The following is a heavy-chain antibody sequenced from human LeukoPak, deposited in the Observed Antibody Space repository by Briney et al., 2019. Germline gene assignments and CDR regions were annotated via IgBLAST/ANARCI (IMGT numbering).Heavy chain of an antibody. Sequence: PGGSLRLSCAASGFTFSSYAMHWVRQAPGKGLEYVSAISSNGGSTYYANSVKGRFTISRDNSKNTLYLQMNSLRAEDTAVYYCARSLRGGDFDYWGQGTLVTVSS. CDR2: ISSNGGST. CDR1: GFTFSSYA. J-gene: IGHJ4*02. V-gene: IGHV3-64*01. D-gene: IGHD3-10*01. CDR3: ARSLRGGDFDY.